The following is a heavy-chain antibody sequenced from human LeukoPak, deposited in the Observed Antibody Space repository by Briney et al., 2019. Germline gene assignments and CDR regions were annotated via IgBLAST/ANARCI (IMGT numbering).Heavy chain of an antibody. Sequence: GGSLRLSCAATGFTFSDYYMSWIRQAPGKGLEWVSYISSSGSTIYYADSVKGRFTISRDNAKNSLYLQMNSLRAEDTAVYYCARNRELSLSFDYWGQGTLVTVSS. CDR1: GFTFSDYY. D-gene: IGHD3-16*02. V-gene: IGHV3-11*04. CDR2: ISSSGSTI. CDR3: ARNRELSLSFDY. J-gene: IGHJ4*02.